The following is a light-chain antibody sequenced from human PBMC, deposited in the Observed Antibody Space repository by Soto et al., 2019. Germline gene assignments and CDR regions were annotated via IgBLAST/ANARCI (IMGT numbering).Light chain of an antibody. CDR1: SSDVGGYNF. CDR3: CSYAGSYTYVV. J-gene: IGLJ2*01. CDR2: DVN. Sequence: QSALTQPRSVSGSTGQSVTISCTGTSSDVGGYNFVSWYQQHPGRAPKLMIYDVNKRPSRVPDRFSGSKSGNTASLTISGLQAEDEAHYYCCSYAGSYTYVVFGGGTKVTVL. V-gene: IGLV2-11*01.